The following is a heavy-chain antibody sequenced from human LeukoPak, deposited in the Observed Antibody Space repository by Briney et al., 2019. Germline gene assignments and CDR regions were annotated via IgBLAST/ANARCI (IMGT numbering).Heavy chain of an antibody. CDR1: GFTVSSNY. CDR3: VRDHKAYYYDSSGYYLDY. CDR2: IYSGGST. D-gene: IGHD3-22*01. J-gene: IGHJ4*02. Sequence: GGSLRLSCAASGFTVSSNYMSWVRQAPGKGLEWVSVIYSGGSTYYADSVKGRFTISRDNSKNTLYLQMNSLRAEDTAVYYCVRDHKAYYYDSSGYYLDYWGQGTLVTVSS. V-gene: IGHV3-53*01.